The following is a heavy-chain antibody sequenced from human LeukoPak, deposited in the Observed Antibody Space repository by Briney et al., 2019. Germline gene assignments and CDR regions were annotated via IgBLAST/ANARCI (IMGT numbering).Heavy chain of an antibody. V-gene: IGHV6-1*01. CDR3: ARAGSYGYYWYFDL. CDR2: TYYRSKWYN. CDR1: GDSGSSNRAT. J-gene: IGHJ2*01. Sequence: SQTLSLTCAISGDSGSSNRATWNWIRQSPSRGLEWLGRTYYRSKWYNDYAVSVKSRITINPDTSKNQLSLQLNSVTPEDTAVYYCARAGSYGYYWYFDLWGRGTLVTVSS. D-gene: IGHD5-18*01.